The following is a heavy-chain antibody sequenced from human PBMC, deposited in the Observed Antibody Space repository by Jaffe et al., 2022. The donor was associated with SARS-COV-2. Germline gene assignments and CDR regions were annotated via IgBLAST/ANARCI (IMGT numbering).Heavy chain of an antibody. CDR3: AKARDGQQLGNGYYYGMDV. Sequence: EVQLLESGGGLVQPGGSLRLSCAASGFTFSSYAMSWVRQAPGKGLEWVSAISGSGGSTYYADSVKGRFTISRDNSKNTLYLQMNSLRAEDTAVYYCAKARDGQQLGNGYYYGMDVWGQGTTVTVSS. D-gene: IGHD6-13*01. J-gene: IGHJ6*02. CDR2: ISGSGGST. CDR1: GFTFSSYA. V-gene: IGHV3-23*01.